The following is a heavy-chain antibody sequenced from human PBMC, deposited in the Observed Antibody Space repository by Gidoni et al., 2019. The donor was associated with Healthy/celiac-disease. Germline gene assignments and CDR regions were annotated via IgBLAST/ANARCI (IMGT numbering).Heavy chain of an antibody. D-gene: IGHD3-10*01. Sequence: QITLKESGPTLVKPTQTLTLTCTFSGFSLSTSGVGVGWTRQPPGKALEWLALIYWDDDKRYSPSLKSRLTITKDTSKNQVVLTMTNMDPVDTATYYCAHRGGRVRGEYYYYGMDVWGQGTTVTVSS. CDR3: AHRGGRVRGEYYYYGMDV. CDR1: GFSLSTSGVG. CDR2: IYWDDDK. J-gene: IGHJ6*02. V-gene: IGHV2-5*02.